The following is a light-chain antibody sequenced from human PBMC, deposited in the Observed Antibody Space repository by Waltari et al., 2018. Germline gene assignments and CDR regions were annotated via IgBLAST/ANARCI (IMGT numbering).Light chain of an antibody. Sequence: EIVLTQSPATLPLSPGERATLSCRASQRIGSYLAWYPQKPGLAPSPLIYDASNRAAGIPARFSGSGSGTDFTLTISSLEPEDFAVYYCQHRSNWPPSFGQGTKVEIE. CDR3: QHRSNWPPS. V-gene: IGKV3-11*01. J-gene: IGKJ2*01. CDR1: QRIGSY. CDR2: DAS.